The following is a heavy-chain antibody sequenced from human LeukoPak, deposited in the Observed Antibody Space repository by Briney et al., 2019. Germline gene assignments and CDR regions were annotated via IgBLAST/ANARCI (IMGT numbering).Heavy chain of an antibody. D-gene: IGHD3-22*01. CDR3: ARLRPYDSSRYCDY. Sequence: GASVKVSCKASGYTFTGYYMHWVRQAPGQGLEWMGRINPNSGGTNYAQKFQGRVTMTRDTSISTAYMELSRLRSDDTAVYYCARLRPYDSSRYCDYWGQGTMVTVSS. CDR1: GYTFTGYY. V-gene: IGHV1-2*06. CDR2: INPNSGGT. J-gene: IGHJ4*02.